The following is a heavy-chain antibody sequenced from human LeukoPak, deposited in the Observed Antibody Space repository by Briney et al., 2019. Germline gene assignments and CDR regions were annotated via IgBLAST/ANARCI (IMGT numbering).Heavy chain of an antibody. D-gene: IGHD6-19*01. CDR3: ARSQAAVAGIFDY. J-gene: IGHJ4*02. CDR1: GGSISSYY. Sequence: SETLSLTCTVSGGSISSYYWSWIRQPPGKGLEWIGYIYYGGSTDYNPSLQSRVTISVDTSKNQLSLELSSVTAADTAVYYCARSQAAVAGIFDYWGQGTLVTVSS. CDR2: IYYGGST. V-gene: IGHV4-59*01.